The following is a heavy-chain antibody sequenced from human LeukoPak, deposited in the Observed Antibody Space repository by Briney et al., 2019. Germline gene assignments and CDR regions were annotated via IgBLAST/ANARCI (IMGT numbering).Heavy chain of an antibody. D-gene: IGHD6-13*01. CDR1: GFTFSSYA. CDR2: ISYDGSNK. V-gene: IGHV3-30-3*01. J-gene: IGHJ4*02. Sequence: GRSLRLSCAASGFTFSSYAMHWVRQAPGKGLEWVAVISYDGSNKYYADSVKGRSTISRDNSKNTLYLQMNSLRAEDTAVYYCASGSRTHIAAAGKNWGQGTLVTVSS. CDR3: ASGSRTHIAAAGKN.